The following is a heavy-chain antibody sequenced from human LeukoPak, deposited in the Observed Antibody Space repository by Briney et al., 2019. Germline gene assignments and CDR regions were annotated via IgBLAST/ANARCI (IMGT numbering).Heavy chain of an antibody. CDR1: GFSISIFW. D-gene: IGHD3-22*01. CDR2: INSDGSST. J-gene: IGHJ4*02. CDR3: ARASPSGYDY. Sequence: GGSLRLSCAASGFSISIFWMHWVRQAPGKGLVWVSRINSDGSSTTYADSVKGRFTISRDNAKNSLYLQMNSLRDEDTAVYYCARASPSGYDYWGQGTLVTVSS. V-gene: IGHV3-74*01.